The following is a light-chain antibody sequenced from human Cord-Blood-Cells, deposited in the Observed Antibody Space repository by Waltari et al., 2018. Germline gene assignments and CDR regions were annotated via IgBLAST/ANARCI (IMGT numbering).Light chain of an antibody. Sequence: VDRVTITCRASQSISSYLNWYQQKPGKAPKLLIYAASSLQSGVPSRFSGSGSGTDFTLTISSLQPEDFATYYCQQSYSTPFTFGPGTKVDIK. CDR3: QQSYSTPFT. CDR1: QSISSY. V-gene: IGKV1-39*01. CDR2: AAS. J-gene: IGKJ3*01.